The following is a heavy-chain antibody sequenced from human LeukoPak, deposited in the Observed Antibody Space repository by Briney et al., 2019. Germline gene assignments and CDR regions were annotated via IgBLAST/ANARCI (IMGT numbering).Heavy chain of an antibody. J-gene: IGHJ4*02. Sequence: GGSLRLSCAASEFTFSSYAMSWVRQAPGKGLEWVSAISGSGGSTYYADSVKGRFTISRDNSKNTLYLQMNSLRAEDTAVYYCAKVIYYDSSGYFFDYWSQGTLVTVSS. CDR3: AKVIYYDSSGYFFDY. V-gene: IGHV3-23*01. D-gene: IGHD3-22*01. CDR1: EFTFSSYA. CDR2: ISGSGGST.